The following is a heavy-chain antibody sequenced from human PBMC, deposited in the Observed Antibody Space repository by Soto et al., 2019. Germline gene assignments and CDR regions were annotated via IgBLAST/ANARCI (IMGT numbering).Heavy chain of an antibody. CDR1: RPSIIPGNFY. V-gene: IGHV4-39*01. CDR2: MSFGRHT. J-gene: IGHJ3*02. Sequence: PSDTLSLTCTFPRPSIIPGNFYSAWISQSPGPGLEWMGRMSFGRHTYFNPCLKSRLTISVDTSKNQLSLNLNSVTAADTAVYYCARQPLHRVGSSISTLDIWGQGTVVT. D-gene: IGHD1-26*01. CDR3: ARQPLHRVGSSISTLDI.